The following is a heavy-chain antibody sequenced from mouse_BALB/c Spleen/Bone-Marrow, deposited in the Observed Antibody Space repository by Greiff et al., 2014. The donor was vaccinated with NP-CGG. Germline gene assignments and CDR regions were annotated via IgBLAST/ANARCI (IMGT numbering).Heavy chain of an antibody. J-gene: IGHJ2*01. CDR1: GYTFTDYW. Sequence: VQLQQSGAELVMPGASVKMSCKASGYTFTDYWMHWVKQRPGQGLEWIGAIDTSDSYTSYNQKFKGKATLTVDESPSTAYMQLSSLTSEDSAVYYCARGYYYGYLYYFDYWGQGTTLTVSS. V-gene: IGHV1-69*01. CDR3: ARGYYYGYLYYFDY. D-gene: IGHD1-2*01. CDR2: IDTSDSYT.